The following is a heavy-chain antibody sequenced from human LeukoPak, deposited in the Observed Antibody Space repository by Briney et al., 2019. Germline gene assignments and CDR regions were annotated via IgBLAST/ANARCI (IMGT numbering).Heavy chain of an antibody. J-gene: IGHJ6*03. Sequence: PGGSLRLSCAAFGFTFSSFDMHWVRQPTGQGLEWVSTIGTASDTYYPGSVEGRFTLFRDNAKNSLYLQMNSLTAGDTAVYYCARGPPRGKYYYMDVWGKGTTVTVSS. CDR3: ARGPPRGKYYYMDV. V-gene: IGHV3-13*01. D-gene: IGHD1-1*01. CDR2: IGTASDT. CDR1: GFTFSSFD.